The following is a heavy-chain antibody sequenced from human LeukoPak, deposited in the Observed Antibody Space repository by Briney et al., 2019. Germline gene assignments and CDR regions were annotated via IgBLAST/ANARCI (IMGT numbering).Heavy chain of an antibody. V-gene: IGHV3-23*01. Sequence: PGGSLRLSCAASGFTFSSYAMSWVRQAPGKGLEWVSAISGSGGSTYYADSAKGRFTISRDNSKNTLYLQMNSLRAEDTAVYYCAKDSSGYYYGVWWYFDLWGRGTLVTVSS. CDR2: ISGSGGST. D-gene: IGHD3-22*01. J-gene: IGHJ2*01. CDR1: GFTFSSYA. CDR3: AKDSSGYYYGVWWYFDL.